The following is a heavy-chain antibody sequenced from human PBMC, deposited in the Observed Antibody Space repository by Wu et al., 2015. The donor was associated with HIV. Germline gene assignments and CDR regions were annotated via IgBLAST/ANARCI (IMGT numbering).Heavy chain of an antibody. CDR3: ASYGPGYNWMYS. CDR1: GYNIIAHF. CDR2: ILPNTDAT. Sequence: QVQMLQSGAEVKKPGASVKVSCKASGYNIIAHFIHWVRHAPGQSLEWMGWILPNTDATKYAPRFQGRVTMTRDTSISTIYMELRGLRSDDTALYFCASYGPGYNWMYSWGQGTLVTVSS. D-gene: IGHD1-20*01. V-gene: IGHV1-2*02. J-gene: IGHJ4*02.